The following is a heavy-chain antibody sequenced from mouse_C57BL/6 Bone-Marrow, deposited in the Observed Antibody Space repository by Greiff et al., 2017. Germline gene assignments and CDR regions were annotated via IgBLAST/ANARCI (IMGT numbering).Heavy chain of an antibody. D-gene: IGHD1-1*01. V-gene: IGHV14-2*01. J-gene: IGHJ1*03. CDR1: GFNIKDYY. CDR3: ARGYGSSYWYFDV. Sequence: VHVKQSGAELVKPGASVKLSCTASGFNIKDYYMHWVKQRTEPGLEWIGRIDPEDGETKYAPKFQGKATITADTSSNTAYLQLSSLTSEDTAVYYCARGYGSSYWYFDVWGTGTTVTVSS. CDR2: IDPEDGET.